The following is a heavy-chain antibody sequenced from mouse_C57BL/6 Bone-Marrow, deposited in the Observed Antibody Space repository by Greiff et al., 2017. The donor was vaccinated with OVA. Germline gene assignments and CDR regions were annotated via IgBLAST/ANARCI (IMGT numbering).Heavy chain of an antibody. V-gene: IGHV5-6*02. D-gene: IGHD2-12*01. Sequence: DVMLVESGGDLVKPGGSLKLSCVASGFTFSSYGMSWVRQTPDKRLEWVATISSGGSYTYYPDSVKGRFTISRDNAKNTLYLQMSSLKSEDTAMYYCARQKLPFYAMDYWGQGTSVTVSS. CDR1: GFTFSSYG. J-gene: IGHJ4*01. CDR3: ARQKLPFYAMDY. CDR2: ISSGGSYT.